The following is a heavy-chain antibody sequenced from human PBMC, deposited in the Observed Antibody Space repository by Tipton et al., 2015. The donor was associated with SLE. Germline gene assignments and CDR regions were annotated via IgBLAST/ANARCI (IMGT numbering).Heavy chain of an antibody. CDR3: AREGVHFWSGSSYYYYYYMDI. Sequence: TLSLTCTVSGVSISHYYWSWIRQPAGKGLEWIGRIYTSGSTNYNPSLKSRVTISVDTSKNQFSLKLSSVTAADTAVYYCAREGVHFWSGSSYYYYYYMDIWGKGTTVTVSS. CDR1: GVSISHYY. CDR2: IYTSGST. V-gene: IGHV4-4*07. J-gene: IGHJ6*03. D-gene: IGHD3-3*02.